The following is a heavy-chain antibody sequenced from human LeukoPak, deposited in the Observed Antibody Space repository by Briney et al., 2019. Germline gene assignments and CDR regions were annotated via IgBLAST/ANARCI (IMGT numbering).Heavy chain of an antibody. Sequence: PGGSLRLSCAASGFTFSSYSMNWVRQAPGKGLEWVSYISSSSSTIYYADSVKGRFTISRDNAKNSLYLQMNSLRAEDTAVYYCAREDSVSGSYYPDWFDPWGQGTLVTVSS. V-gene: IGHV3-48*01. CDR1: GFTFSSYS. CDR3: AREDSVSGSYYPDWFDP. CDR2: ISSSSSTI. J-gene: IGHJ5*02. D-gene: IGHD1-26*01.